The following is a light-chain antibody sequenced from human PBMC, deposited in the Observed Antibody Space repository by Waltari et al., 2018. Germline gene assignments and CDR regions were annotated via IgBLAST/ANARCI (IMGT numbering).Light chain of an antibody. V-gene: IGLV4-69*01. CDR3: QTGGHGTWV. CDR2: VNSDGSH. CDR1: SGHSSNI. Sequence: QLVLTQSPSASASLGASVKLTCTLSSGHSSNIIAWLQQQPEKDPRYLMKVNSDGSHSKGHEIPDRFSGSSSGAERYLTISTVQSEDEADYYCQTGGHGTWVFGGGTKLTVL. J-gene: IGLJ3*02.